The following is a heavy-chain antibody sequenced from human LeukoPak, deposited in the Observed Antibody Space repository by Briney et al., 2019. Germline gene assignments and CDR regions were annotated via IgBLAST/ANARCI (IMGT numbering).Heavy chain of an antibody. CDR1: GGSICSYY. J-gene: IGHJ4*02. Sequence: SETLSLTCTVSGGSICSYYWSWIRQPAGKGLEWIGRIYTSGSTNYNPSLKSRVTMSVDTSKNQFSLQLNSVTPEDTAVYYCARDPAVAGKFDYWGQGTLVTVSS. CDR2: IYTSGST. CDR3: ARDPAVAGKFDY. V-gene: IGHV4-4*07. D-gene: IGHD6-19*01.